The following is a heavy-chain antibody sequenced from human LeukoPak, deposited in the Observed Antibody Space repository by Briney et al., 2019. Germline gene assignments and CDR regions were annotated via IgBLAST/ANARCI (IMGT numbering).Heavy chain of an antibody. CDR2: IYYSGST. Sequence: SETLSLTCTVSGGSISSSSYYWGWIRQPPGKGLEWIGSIYYSGSTYYNPSLKSRVTISVDTSKNQFSLKLSSVTAADTAVYYCARQGRGTAMGGTDYWGQGTLVTVSS. V-gene: IGHV4-39*07. CDR1: GGSISSSSYY. CDR3: ARQGRGTAMGGTDY. D-gene: IGHD5-18*01. J-gene: IGHJ4*02.